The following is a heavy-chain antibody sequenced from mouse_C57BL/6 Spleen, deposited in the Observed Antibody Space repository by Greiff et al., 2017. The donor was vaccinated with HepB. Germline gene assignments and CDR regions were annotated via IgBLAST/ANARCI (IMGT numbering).Heavy chain of an antibody. J-gene: IGHJ3*01. V-gene: IGHV1-7*01. CDR1: GYTFTSYW. Sequence: VQLQQSGAELAKPGASVKLSCKASGYTFTSYWMHWVKQRPGQGLEWIGYINPSSGYTKYNQKFKDKATLTADKSSSTAYMQLSRLTYEDSAVYYCARGWKTNWDWFAYWGQGTLVTVSA. CDR3: ARGWKTNWDWFAY. CDR2: INPSSGYT. D-gene: IGHD4-1*01.